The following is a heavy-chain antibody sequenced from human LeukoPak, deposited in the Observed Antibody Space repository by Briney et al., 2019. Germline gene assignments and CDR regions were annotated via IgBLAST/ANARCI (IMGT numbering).Heavy chain of an antibody. CDR1: GLTFSSYA. CDR2: ISGSGGST. D-gene: IGHD1-26*01. CDR3: AKDSGGYSDAFDI. Sequence: GGSLRLSCAASGLTFSSYAMSWVRQAPGKGLEWVSAISGSGGSTYYADSVKGRFTISRDNSKNTLYLQMNSLRAEDTAVYYCAKDSGGYSDAFDIWGQGTMVTVSS. J-gene: IGHJ3*02. V-gene: IGHV3-23*01.